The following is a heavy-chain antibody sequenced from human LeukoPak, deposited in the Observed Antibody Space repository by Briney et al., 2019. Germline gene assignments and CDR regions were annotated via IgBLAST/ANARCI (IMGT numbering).Heavy chain of an antibody. CDR2: IYYSGST. V-gene: IGHV4-61*05. CDR3: ARHRGPAAMFDYYYYYMDV. Sequence: PSETLSLTCTVSGDSISSSSYYWSWIRQPPGKGLEWIGYIYYSGSTNYNPSLKSRVTISVDTSKNQFSLKLSSVTAADTAVYYCARHRGPAAMFDYYYYYMDVWGKGTTVTVSS. J-gene: IGHJ6*03. D-gene: IGHD2-2*01. CDR1: GDSISSSSYY.